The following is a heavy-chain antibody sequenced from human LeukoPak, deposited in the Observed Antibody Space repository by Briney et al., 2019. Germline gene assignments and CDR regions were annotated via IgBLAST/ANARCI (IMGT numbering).Heavy chain of an antibody. D-gene: IGHD6-6*01. CDR1: GYTFTSYY. Sequence: GASVKVSCKASGYTFTSYYMHWVRQAPGQGLEWMGIINPSGDSTSYAQKFQGRVTITADKSTTTAYMELSSLRSEDTAVYYCARVSSSWPVNYYYYMDVWGKGTTVTVSS. V-gene: IGHV1-46*01. J-gene: IGHJ6*03. CDR2: INPSGDST. CDR3: ARVSSSWPVNYYYYMDV.